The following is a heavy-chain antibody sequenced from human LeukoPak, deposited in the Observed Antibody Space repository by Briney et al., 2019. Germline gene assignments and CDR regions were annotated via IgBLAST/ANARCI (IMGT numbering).Heavy chain of an antibody. Sequence: GASVKVSCKASGYTFTSYDINWVRQATGQGLEWMGWMNPNSGNTGYAQKFQGRVTMTRNTSISTAYMELSSLRSEDTAVYYCARATQDRITIFGVVIIPYYYMDVWGKGTTVTVSS. V-gene: IGHV1-8*01. CDR1: GYTFTSYD. J-gene: IGHJ6*03. D-gene: IGHD3-3*01. CDR3: ARATQDRITIFGVVIIPYYYMDV. CDR2: MNPNSGNT.